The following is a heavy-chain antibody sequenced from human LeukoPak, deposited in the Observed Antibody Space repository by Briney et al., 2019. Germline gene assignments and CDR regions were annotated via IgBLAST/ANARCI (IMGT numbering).Heavy chain of an antibody. V-gene: IGHV3-11*04. CDR2: ISSSGSTI. J-gene: IGHJ6*02. CDR3: ASVVVVAATGYYYGMDV. Sequence: TGGSLRLSCAASGFTFSDYYMSWIRQAPGKGLEWVSYISSSGSTIYYADSVKGRFTISRDNSKNTLYLQMNSLRAEDTAVYYCASVVVVAATGYYYGMDVWGQGTTVTVSS. D-gene: IGHD2-15*01. CDR1: GFTFSDYY.